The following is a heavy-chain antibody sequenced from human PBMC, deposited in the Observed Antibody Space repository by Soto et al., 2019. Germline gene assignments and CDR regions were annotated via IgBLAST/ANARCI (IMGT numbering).Heavy chain of an antibody. J-gene: IGHJ3*02. CDR1: GYSFTSYW. V-gene: IGHV5-51*01. Sequence: PGESLKISCKGSGYSFTSYWIGWVRQMPGKGLEWMGIIYPGDSDTRYRPSFQGQVTISADKSISTAYLQWNSLKASDTAIYYCARPLYDSSAYYDAFHIWGQGTMVTVSS. D-gene: IGHD3-22*01. CDR3: ARPLYDSSAYYDAFHI. CDR2: IYPGDSDT.